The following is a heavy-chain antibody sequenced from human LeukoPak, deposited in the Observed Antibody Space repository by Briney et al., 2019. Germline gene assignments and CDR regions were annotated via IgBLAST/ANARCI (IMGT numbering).Heavy chain of an antibody. CDR1: GFSISDYY. CDR2: ISSGGTTI. CDR3: AREVAPAASDY. D-gene: IGHD2-2*01. Sequence: PGGPLRLSCAASGFSISDYYMSWIRQAPGKELEWLSYISSGGTTIYYADSVKGRFTIPRDNSKNTLYLQMNSLRAEDTAVYYCAREVAPAASDYWGQGTLVTVSS. V-gene: IGHV3-11*04. J-gene: IGHJ4*02.